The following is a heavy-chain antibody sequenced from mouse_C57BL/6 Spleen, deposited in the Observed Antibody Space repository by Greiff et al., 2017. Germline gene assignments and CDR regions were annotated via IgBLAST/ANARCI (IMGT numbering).Heavy chain of an antibody. Sequence: EVQLQQSGPELVKPGASVKISCKASGYTFTDYYMNWVKQSHGKSLEWIGDINPNNGGTSYNQKFKGKATLTVDKSSSTAYMELRSLTSEDSAVYYCARHYYGRYYYAMDYWGQGTSVTVSS. J-gene: IGHJ4*01. CDR1: GYTFTDYY. CDR3: ARHYYGRYYYAMDY. V-gene: IGHV1-26*01. D-gene: IGHD1-1*01. CDR2: INPNNGGT.